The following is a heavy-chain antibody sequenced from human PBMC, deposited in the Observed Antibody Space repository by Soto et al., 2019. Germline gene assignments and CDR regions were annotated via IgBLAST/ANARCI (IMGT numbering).Heavy chain of an antibody. J-gene: IGHJ4*02. CDR2: VYYTGST. D-gene: IGHD3-22*01. V-gene: IGHV4-59*01. CDR3: ARGRTVRNYADDSSDYFYFFDY. Sequence: SETLSLTCTVSGDSISTFYWGWMRQSPGKELEWIGYVYYTGSTNCNPSLKSRVTISVDRSKNQFSLKLTSANAADTAVYYCARGRTVRNYADDSSDYFYFFDYWGQGTQVTV. CDR1: GDSISTFY.